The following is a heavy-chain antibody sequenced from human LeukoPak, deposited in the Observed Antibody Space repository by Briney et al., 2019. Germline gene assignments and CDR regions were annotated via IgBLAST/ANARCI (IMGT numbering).Heavy chain of an antibody. CDR1: GYIFTGYY. CDR2: INPNSGDT. Sequence: VASVKVSCKASGYIFTGYYMHWVRQAPGQGLEWMGWINPNSGDTNYAQKFQDRVTMTRDTSISTAYMELSRLRSDDTAVYYCARDERYDSSGYPFDYWGQGTLVTVSS. J-gene: IGHJ4*02. CDR3: ARDERYDSSGYPFDY. V-gene: IGHV1-2*02. D-gene: IGHD3-22*01.